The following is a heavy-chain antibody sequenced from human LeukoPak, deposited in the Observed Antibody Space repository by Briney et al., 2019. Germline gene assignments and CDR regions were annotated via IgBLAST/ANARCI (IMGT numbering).Heavy chain of an antibody. D-gene: IGHD5-12*01. Sequence: GGSLRLSCAASGFTFSSYSMNWVRQAPGKGLEWVSYISSSSSTIYYADSVKGRFTISRDNAKNSLYLQMNSLRAEDTAVYYCARDRQDIVATIRFDYWGQGTLVTVSS. V-gene: IGHV3-48*01. CDR2: ISSSSSTI. CDR3: ARDRQDIVATIRFDY. CDR1: GFTFSSYS. J-gene: IGHJ4*02.